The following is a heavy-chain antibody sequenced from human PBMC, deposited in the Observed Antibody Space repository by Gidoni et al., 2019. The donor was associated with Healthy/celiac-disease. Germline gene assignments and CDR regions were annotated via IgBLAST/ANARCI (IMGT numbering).Heavy chain of an antibody. Sequence: PGKGLEWIGYIYYSGSTNYNPSLKSRVPISVDTSKNQFSLKLISVTPADTAVYYCAREVTIFGVEYYYMDVWGKGTTVTVSS. CDR2: IYYSGST. D-gene: IGHD3-3*01. J-gene: IGHJ6*03. CDR3: AREVTIFGVEYYYMDV. V-gene: IGHV4-59*01.